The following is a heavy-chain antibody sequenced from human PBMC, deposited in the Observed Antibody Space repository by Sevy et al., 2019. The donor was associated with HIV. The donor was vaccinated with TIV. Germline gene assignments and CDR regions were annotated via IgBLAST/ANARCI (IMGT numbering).Heavy chain of an antibody. CDR1: GFTFSSYA. J-gene: IGHJ4*02. D-gene: IGHD4-17*01. CDR2: ISGGGGSK. V-gene: IGHV3-23*01. CDR3: AKRPTDYGDYI. Sequence: GGSLRLSCAASGFTFSSYAMSWVRRAPGRGLGWVSVISGGGGSKYYADSVKGRFTISRDNSKNTLYLQMNSLRAEDTAVYYCAKRPTDYGDYIWGQGTLVTVSS.